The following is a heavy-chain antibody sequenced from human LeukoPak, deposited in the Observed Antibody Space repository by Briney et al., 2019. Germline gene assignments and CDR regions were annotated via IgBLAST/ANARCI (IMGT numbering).Heavy chain of an antibody. J-gene: IGHJ4*02. D-gene: IGHD3-22*01. CDR1: GFTFSSYG. CDR2: ISSSSSTI. Sequence: GGSLRLSCAASGFTFSSYGMTWVRQAPGKGLEWVSYISSSSSTIYYADSVKGRFTISRDNAKNSLYLQMNSLRAEDTAVYYCARDHLRIDYDSSGYYGDFDYWGQGTLVTVSS. V-gene: IGHV3-48*04. CDR3: ARDHLRIDYDSSGYYGDFDY.